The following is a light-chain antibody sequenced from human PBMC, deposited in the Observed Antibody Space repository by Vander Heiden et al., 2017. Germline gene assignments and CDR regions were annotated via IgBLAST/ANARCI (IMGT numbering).Light chain of an antibody. J-gene: IGLJ3*02. Sequence: QSALTQPASVSGSPGQPITIPCRGTSSDVGGYKYVSWYQQYPGKVPKLMIYEATNRPSGVSNRFSGSKSDNTASLTISWLQAEDEADYYCSSYTDGSTLVFGGGTRVTVL. CDR2: EAT. V-gene: IGLV2-14*01. CDR3: SSYTDGSTLV. CDR1: SSDVGGYKY.